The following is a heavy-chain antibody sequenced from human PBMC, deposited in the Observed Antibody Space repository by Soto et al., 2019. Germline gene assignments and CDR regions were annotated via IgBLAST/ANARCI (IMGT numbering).Heavy chain of an antibody. V-gene: IGHV4-59*01. CDR2: IFYTGST. Sequence: SETLSLTCTVSGGSISRYFWSWIRQSPGKGLEWIGYIFYTGSTTYNPSLKSRVTVSIDTSKNQFSLKLSSLTAADTAVYYCAHFSDLEWFDPWGLGTLVTVSS. CDR1: GGSISRYF. CDR3: AHFSDLEWFDP. J-gene: IGHJ5*02. D-gene: IGHD2-21*01.